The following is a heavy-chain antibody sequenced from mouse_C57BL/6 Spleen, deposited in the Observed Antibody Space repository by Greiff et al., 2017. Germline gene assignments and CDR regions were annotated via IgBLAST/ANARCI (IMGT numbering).Heavy chain of an antibody. CDR2: INPNNGGT. J-gene: IGHJ1*03. V-gene: IGHV1-26*01. CDR1: GYTFTDYY. CDR3: ARTSPYDYDAYGYFDV. D-gene: IGHD2-4*01. Sequence: EVQLQQSGPELVKPGASVKISCKASGYTFTDYYMNWVKQSHGKSLEWIGDINPNNGGTSYNQKFKGKATLTVDKSSSTAYMELRSLTSADSAVYYCARTSPYDYDAYGYFDVWGTGTTVTVSS.